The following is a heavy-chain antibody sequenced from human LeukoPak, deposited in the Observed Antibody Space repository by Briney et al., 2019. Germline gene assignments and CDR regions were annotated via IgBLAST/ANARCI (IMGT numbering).Heavy chain of an antibody. V-gene: IGHV1-69*05. D-gene: IGHD3-9*01. Sequence: GASVKVSCKASGGTFSSYAISWVRQAPGQGLDWMGGIIPIFGTANYAQKFQGRVTITTDESTSTAYMELSSLRSEDTAVYYCASTIRPSTYYYYMDVWGKGTTVTVSS. CDR1: GGTFSSYA. CDR3: ASTIRPSTYYYYMDV. CDR2: IIPIFGTA. J-gene: IGHJ6*03.